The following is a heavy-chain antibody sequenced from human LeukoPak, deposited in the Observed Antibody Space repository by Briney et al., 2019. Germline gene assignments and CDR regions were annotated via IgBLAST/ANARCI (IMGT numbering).Heavy chain of an antibody. CDR2: ISGSGGST. CDR1: GFTFSSYA. V-gene: IGHV3-23*01. Sequence: GGSLRLSCAASGFTFSSYAMSWVRQAPGKGLEWVSAISGSGGSTYYADSVKGRFTISRDNSKNTLYLQMNSLRAEDTAVYYRAKSSAVLLWFGELLDFDYWGQGTLVTVSS. J-gene: IGHJ4*02. D-gene: IGHD3-10*01. CDR3: AKSSAVLLWFGELLDFDY.